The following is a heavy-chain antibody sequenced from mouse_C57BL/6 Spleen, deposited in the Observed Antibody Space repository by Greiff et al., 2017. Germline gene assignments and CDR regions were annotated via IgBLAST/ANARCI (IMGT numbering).Heavy chain of an antibody. CDR3: ARDDGSRFYAMDY. J-gene: IGHJ4*01. D-gene: IGHD1-1*01. CDR2: INPSSGYT. Sequence: QVQLQQSGAELARPGASVKMSCKASGYTFTSYTMHWVKQRPGQGLEWIGYINPSSGYTKYNQKFKDKATLTADKSSSTAYMQLSSLTSEDSAVYYCARDDGSRFYAMDYWGQGTSVTVSS. V-gene: IGHV1-4*01. CDR1: GYTFTSYT.